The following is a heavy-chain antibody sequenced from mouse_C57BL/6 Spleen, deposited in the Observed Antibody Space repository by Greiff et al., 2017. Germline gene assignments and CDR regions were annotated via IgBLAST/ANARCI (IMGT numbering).Heavy chain of an antibody. J-gene: IGHJ2*01. D-gene: IGHD2-3*01. CDR2: IYPGSGNT. Sequence: VKLQESGPELVKPGASVKISCKASGYSFPSYYIHWVKQRPGQGLEWIGWIYPGSGNTKYNEKFKGKATLTADTSSSTAYMQLSSLTSEDSAVYYCARGSYDGTHYFDYWGQGTTLTVSS. CDR3: ARGSYDGTHYFDY. V-gene: IGHV1-66*01. CDR1: GYSFPSYY.